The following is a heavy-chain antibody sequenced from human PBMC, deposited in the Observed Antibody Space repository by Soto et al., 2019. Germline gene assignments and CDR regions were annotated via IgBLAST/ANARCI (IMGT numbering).Heavy chain of an antibody. CDR3: ARGRYGDY. Sequence: QVHLVQSGAEVKKPGASVKVSCQGSGYAFTTYGITWVRQAPGQGLEWMGWISAHNGNTNYAQKLQGRVTVTRDTATSTAYMALRSRRYDGTAVYYCARGRYGDYWGQGALVTVSS. CDR2: ISAHNGNT. J-gene: IGHJ4*02. D-gene: IGHD1-1*01. CDR1: GYAFTTYG. V-gene: IGHV1-18*01.